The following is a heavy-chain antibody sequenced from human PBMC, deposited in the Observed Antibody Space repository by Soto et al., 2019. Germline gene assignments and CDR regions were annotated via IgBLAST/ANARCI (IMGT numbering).Heavy chain of an antibody. V-gene: IGHV1-3*01. CDR2: INAGNGNT. CDR1: GYTFTSYA. J-gene: IGHJ5*02. Sequence: ASVKVSCKASGYTFTSYAMHWVRQAPGQRLEWMGWINAGNGNTNYAQKLQGRVTMTTDTSTSTAYMELRSLRSDDTAVYYCARDLPYYYGSGSYGWFDPWGQGTLVTVSS. D-gene: IGHD3-10*01. CDR3: ARDLPYYYGSGSYGWFDP.